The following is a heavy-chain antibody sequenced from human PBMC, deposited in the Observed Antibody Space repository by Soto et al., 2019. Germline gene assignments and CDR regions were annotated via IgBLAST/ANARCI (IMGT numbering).Heavy chain of an antibody. CDR1: GYSISSGYY. CDR3: AKDQATTVTNYDY. Sequence: SETLSLTCAVSGYSISSGYYWGWFRQPPGKGLEWLGSIYHSGSTYYNPSLKSRVTMSVDTSKNQFSLKLSSVTAADTAVYYCAKDQATTVTNYDYWGQGTLVTVSS. CDR2: IYHSGST. J-gene: IGHJ4*02. D-gene: IGHD4-17*01. V-gene: IGHV4-38-2*02.